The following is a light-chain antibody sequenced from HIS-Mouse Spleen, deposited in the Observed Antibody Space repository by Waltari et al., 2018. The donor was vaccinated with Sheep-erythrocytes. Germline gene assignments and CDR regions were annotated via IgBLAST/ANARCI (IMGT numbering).Light chain of an antibody. CDR3: CSYAGSYNHV. V-gene: IGLV2-11*01. CDR2: DVS. Sequence: QSALTQPRSVSGSPGQSVTISCTGTSSDVGGYNYVSWYQQHPGKAPKLMIYDVSKRPSGLPDRFSGYKSGNTASLTISGLQAEDEADYYCCSYAGSYNHVFATGTKVTVL. CDR1: SSDVGGYNY. J-gene: IGLJ1*01.